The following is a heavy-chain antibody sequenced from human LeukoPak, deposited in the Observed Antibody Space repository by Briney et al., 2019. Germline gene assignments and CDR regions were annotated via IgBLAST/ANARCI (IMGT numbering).Heavy chain of an antibody. CDR3: ARDNEYSSSSLAFDI. Sequence: SETLSLTCTVSGGSISSYYWSWIRQPPGKGLEWIGYIYYSGSTNYNPSLKSRVTISVDTSKNQFSLKLSSVTAADTAVYYCARDNEYSSSSLAFDIWGQGTMVTASS. CDR1: GGSISSYY. D-gene: IGHD6-6*01. J-gene: IGHJ3*02. CDR2: IYYSGST. V-gene: IGHV4-59*01.